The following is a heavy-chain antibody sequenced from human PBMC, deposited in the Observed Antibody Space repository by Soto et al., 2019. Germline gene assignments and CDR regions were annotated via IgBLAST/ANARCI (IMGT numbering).Heavy chain of an antibody. CDR2: ISAYNGNT. D-gene: IGHD3-10*01. CDR1: GYTFTSYG. J-gene: IGHJ4*02. CDR3: ARDGPGAVVRGVIGSDY. Sequence: QVQLVQSGAEVKKPGASVKVSCKASGYTFTSYGISWVRQAPGQGLEWMGWISAYNGNTNYAQKLQGRVTMTTDTSTSTAYMELRSLGSDDTAVYYCARDGPGAVVRGVIGSDYWGQGTLVTVSS. V-gene: IGHV1-18*04.